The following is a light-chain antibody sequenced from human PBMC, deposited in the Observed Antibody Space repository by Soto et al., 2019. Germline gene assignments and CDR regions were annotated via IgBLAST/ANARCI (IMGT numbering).Light chain of an antibody. Sequence: DIKITNFPSPLSESLGERVTITCRASLSFSTWLAWYQQKPGKAPKLLMYDASSLESGVPSRFSGSGSGTEFTLTISSLQPDDFATYYCQQYSSFSRTFGQGTKVEIK. CDR2: DAS. V-gene: IGKV1-5*01. CDR1: LSFSTW. J-gene: IGKJ1*01. CDR3: QQYSSFSRT.